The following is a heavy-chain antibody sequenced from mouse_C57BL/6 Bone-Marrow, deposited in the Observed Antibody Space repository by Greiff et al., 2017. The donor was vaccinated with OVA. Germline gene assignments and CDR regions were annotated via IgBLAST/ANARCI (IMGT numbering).Heavy chain of an antibody. Sequence: VQLKESGAELVRPGASVKLSCTASGFTFKDDYMHWVKQRPEQGLEWIGWIDPENGDTEYASKFQGKATITADTSSNTAYLQLSSLTSEDTDVYYCTSYGNFDYWGQGTTLTVSS. CDR3: TSYGNFDY. D-gene: IGHD2-1*01. CDR1: GFTFKDDY. J-gene: IGHJ2*01. CDR2: IDPENGDT. V-gene: IGHV14-4*01.